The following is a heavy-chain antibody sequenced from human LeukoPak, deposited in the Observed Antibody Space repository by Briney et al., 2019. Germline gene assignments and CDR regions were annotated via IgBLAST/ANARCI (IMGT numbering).Heavy chain of an antibody. CDR2: IYYSGST. CDR1: GGSISSSGYY. Sequence: SETLSLTCTVSGGSISSSGYYWGWIRQPPGKGLEWIGNIYYSGSTYYNPSLKSRVTISVDTSETQFSLKLSSVTAADTAVYYCARRRHVSSHRDYWGEGTLVTVSS. V-gene: IGHV4-39*01. J-gene: IGHJ4*02. CDR3: ARRRHVSSHRDY. D-gene: IGHD6-13*01.